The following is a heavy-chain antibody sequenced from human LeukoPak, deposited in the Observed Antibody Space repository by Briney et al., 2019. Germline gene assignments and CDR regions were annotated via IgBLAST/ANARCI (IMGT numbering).Heavy chain of an antibody. CDR3: ARDRRGYSGYEGDPFDI. V-gene: IGHV4-34*01. D-gene: IGHD5-12*01. J-gene: IGHJ3*02. CDR1: GGSFSGYY. Sequence: PSETLSLTCAVYGGSFSGYYWSWIRQPPGKGLEWIGEINHSGSTNYNPSLKSRVTISVDTSKNQFSLKLSSVTAADTAVYYCARDRRGYSGYEGDPFDIWGQGSRVTVSS. CDR2: INHSGST.